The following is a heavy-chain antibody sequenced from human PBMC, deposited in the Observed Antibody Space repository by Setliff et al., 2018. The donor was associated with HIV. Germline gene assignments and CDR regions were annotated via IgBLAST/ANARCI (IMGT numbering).Heavy chain of an antibody. CDR1: GFTFSTYS. Sequence: GGSLRLSCAASGFTFSTYSMNWVRQAPGKGLEWVAVIWYDGSNKYYADSVKGRFTISRDNSKNTLYLQMNSLRAEDTAVYYCATYADRESNRFDPWGQGILVTVSS. D-gene: IGHD3-10*01. CDR2: IWYDGSNK. V-gene: IGHV3-33*08. J-gene: IGHJ5*02. CDR3: ATYADRESNRFDP.